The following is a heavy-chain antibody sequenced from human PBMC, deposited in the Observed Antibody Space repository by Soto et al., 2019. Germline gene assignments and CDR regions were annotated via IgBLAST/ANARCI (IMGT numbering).Heavy chain of an antibody. J-gene: IGHJ6*02. CDR1: VGSISSSSYY. CDR2: IYYSGST. Sequence: SETLSLTCTVSVGSISSSSYYWGWIRQPPGKVLEWIGSIYYSGSTYYNPSLKSRVTISVDTSKNQFSLKLSSVTAADTAVYYCAAGIAAAGTHYYYGMDVWGQGTTVT. V-gene: IGHV4-39*01. CDR3: AAGIAAAGTHYYYGMDV. D-gene: IGHD6-13*01.